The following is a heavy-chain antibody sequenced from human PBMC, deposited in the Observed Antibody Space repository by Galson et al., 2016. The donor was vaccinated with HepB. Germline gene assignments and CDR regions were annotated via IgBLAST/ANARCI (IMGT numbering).Heavy chain of an antibody. CDR2: VSDSEDNT. CDR3: AKFYAPGSHAFYH. J-gene: IGHJ4*02. D-gene: IGHD6-13*01. V-gene: IGHV3-23*01. Sequence: SLRLSCAASGFTFSNYPMTRVRQAPGKGLEWVSAVSDSEDNTFYADAVRGRFTISRDRLKNTLYLQMTSLPADDTAVYYCAKFYAPGSHAFYHWGQGTLVTVSS. CDR1: GFTFSNYP.